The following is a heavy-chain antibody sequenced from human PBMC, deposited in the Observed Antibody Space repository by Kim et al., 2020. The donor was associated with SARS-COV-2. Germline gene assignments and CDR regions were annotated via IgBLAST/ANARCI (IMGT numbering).Heavy chain of an antibody. CDR1: GFTFDDYT. CDR2: ISWDGGST. CDR3: AKERGYSSSWYLIPRLGGMDV. D-gene: IGHD6-13*01. V-gene: IGHV3-43*01. Sequence: GGSLRLSCAASGFTFDDYTMHWVRQAPGKGLEWVSLISWDGGSTYYADSVKGRFTISRDNSKNSLYLQMNSLRTEDTALYYCAKERGYSSSWYLIPRLGGMDVWGQGTTVTVSS. J-gene: IGHJ6*02.